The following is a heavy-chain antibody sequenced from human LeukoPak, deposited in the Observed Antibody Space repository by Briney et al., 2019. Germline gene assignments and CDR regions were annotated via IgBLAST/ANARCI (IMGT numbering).Heavy chain of an antibody. CDR2: IYYDGSDK. V-gene: IGHV3-30*02. Sequence: GSLRLSCVVSGFTFRNFGMHWVRHAPGKGLEWVAVIYYDGSDKYYVDSVKGRFAVSRDNSKNTLYLQMNSLRAEDTAVYYCAKDSSGWLDYWGQGTLVTVSS. D-gene: IGHD6-19*01. CDR1: GFTFRNFG. J-gene: IGHJ4*02. CDR3: AKDSSGWLDY.